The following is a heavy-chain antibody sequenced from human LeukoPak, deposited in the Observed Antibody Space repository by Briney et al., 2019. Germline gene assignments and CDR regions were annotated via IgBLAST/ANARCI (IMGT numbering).Heavy chain of an antibody. D-gene: IGHD3-22*01. CDR2: ISGDGDTT. CDR1: GFTFNTYA. J-gene: IGHJ4*02. Sequence: PGGSLRLSCAASGFTFNTYAMNWVRQAPGKGLEWVSHISGDGDTTHYADSVKGRFTISRDNSKNTLYLQMNSLRAEDTAVYYCAKAGGITMIVVVIRDFDYWGQGTLVTVSS. V-gene: IGHV3-23*01. CDR3: AKAGGITMIVVVIRDFDY.